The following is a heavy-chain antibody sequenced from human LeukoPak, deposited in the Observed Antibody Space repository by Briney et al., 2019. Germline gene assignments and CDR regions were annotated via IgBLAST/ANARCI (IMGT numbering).Heavy chain of an antibody. D-gene: IGHD3-9*01. CDR1: GFTFSNYA. CDR2: ILGCGGST. CDR3: AKWGDYDVLTGYYVPDY. V-gene: IGHV3-23*01. Sequence: GASLRLSCAASGFTFSNYAMSWVRQAPGKGLEWVSAILGCGGSTYYADSVKGRFTVSRDNSRSTLYLQMKSLRAEDTALYYCAKWGDYDVLTGYYVPDYWGQGTRVTVSS. J-gene: IGHJ4*02.